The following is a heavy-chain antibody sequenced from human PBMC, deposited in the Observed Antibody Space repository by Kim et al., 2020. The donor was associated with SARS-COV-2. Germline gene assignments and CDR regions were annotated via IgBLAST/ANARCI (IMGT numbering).Heavy chain of an antibody. CDR1: GYAFTDYY. Sequence: ASVKVSCKASGYAFTDYYMHWVRQAPGQGLEWVGRINPNSGAAIYAQKFQGRVTMTRDTSTRTAYMEVSSLKSDDTAVYSCARDALDLGYCTGGVCYPLDYWGQGTLVTVSS. CDR3: ARDALDLGYCTGGVCYPLDY. D-gene: IGHD2-8*02. V-gene: IGHV1-2*06. J-gene: IGHJ4*02. CDR2: INPNSGAA.